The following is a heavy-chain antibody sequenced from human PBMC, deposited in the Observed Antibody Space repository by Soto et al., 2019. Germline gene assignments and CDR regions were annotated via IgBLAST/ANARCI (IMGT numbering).Heavy chain of an antibody. D-gene: IGHD5-12*01. V-gene: IGHV3-23*01. CDR3: ARVRYFDASGGCANY. Sequence: EMRLLESGGGSVSPGASARLSCLTSGFMFDNYAMSWVRQSPARGLEWVAAISGSGHATYYTQSVRGRFTISRDKSKKAVFLQMNNLRNEDTAIYYCARVRYFDASGGCANYWGLGTLVTV. CDR1: GFMFDNYA. J-gene: IGHJ4*02. CDR2: ISGSGHAT.